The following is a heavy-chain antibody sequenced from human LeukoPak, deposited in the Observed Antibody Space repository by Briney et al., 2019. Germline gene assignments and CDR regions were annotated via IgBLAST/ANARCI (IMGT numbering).Heavy chain of an antibody. CDR2: INSDGSST. CDR1: GFTFSSYA. J-gene: IGHJ4*02. D-gene: IGHD1-26*01. CDR3: VRGYSGSYRLDY. V-gene: IGHV3-74*01. Sequence: PGGSLRLSCAASGFTFSSYAMSWVRQAPGKGLVWVSRINSDGSSTSYADSVKGRFTISRDNAKNTLYLQMNSLRAEDTAVYYCVRGYSGSYRLDYWGQGTLVTVSS.